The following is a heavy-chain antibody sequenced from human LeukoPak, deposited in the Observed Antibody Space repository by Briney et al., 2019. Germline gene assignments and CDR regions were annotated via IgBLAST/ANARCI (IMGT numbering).Heavy chain of an antibody. CDR2: ICSSSSYI. J-gene: IGHJ4*02. CDR1: GVTFNPYT. D-gene: IGHD1-14*01. CDR3: AREGGRRDFDY. Sequence: GGSLRHSRAPSGVTFNPYTMNGVCPAPRKGLEWVSCICSSSSYIYYADALKGRCTISRDNAKNSLYLHMNRLRAEDTAVYYCAREGGRRDFDYWGQGTLVTVSS. V-gene: IGHV3-21*01.